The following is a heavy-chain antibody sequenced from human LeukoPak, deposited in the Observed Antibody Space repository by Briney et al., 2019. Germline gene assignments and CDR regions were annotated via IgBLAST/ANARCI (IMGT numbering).Heavy chain of an antibody. CDR2: IKQDGSEK. Sequence: SCKASGYTFTEYYMHWVRQAPGKGLEWVANIKQDGSEKNYVGSVRGRFTISRDNAKNSLSLQMNSLRAEDTAVYYCARGGGWYMGHDYWGQGTLVTVSS. CDR1: GYTFTEYY. J-gene: IGHJ4*02. V-gene: IGHV3-7*04. D-gene: IGHD6-19*01. CDR3: ARGGGWYMGHDY.